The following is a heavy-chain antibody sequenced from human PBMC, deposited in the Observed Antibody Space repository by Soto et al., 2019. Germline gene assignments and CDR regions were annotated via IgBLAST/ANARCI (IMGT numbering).Heavy chain of an antibody. J-gene: IGHJ4*02. V-gene: IGHV1-18*01. CDR2: MSAYIGNT. CDR1: GYTFTSYG. CDR3: ARWREYSSSSSGFDY. Sequence: GASVKVSCKASGYTFTSYGISWVRQAPGQGLEWMGWMSAYIGNTNYAQNFQGRITLTKDTSTNTAYMELRSLRSDDTAVYYCARWREYSSSSSGFDYWGQGTLVTVSS. D-gene: IGHD6-6*01.